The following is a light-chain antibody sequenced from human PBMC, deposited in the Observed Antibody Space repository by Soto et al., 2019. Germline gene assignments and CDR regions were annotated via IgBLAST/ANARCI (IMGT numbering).Light chain of an antibody. CDR3: QQYNNWPPSYT. V-gene: IGKV3-15*01. CDR2: GAS. CDR1: ESISSN. J-gene: IGKJ2*01. Sequence: EIVLTQSPDTLSVSPGERVTLSCRASESISSNLAWYQQKPGQAPRLLIYGASTRATGIPARLSGSGSGTEFTLTISSLQSEDFAVYYCQQYNNWPPSYTFGQGTKLEIK.